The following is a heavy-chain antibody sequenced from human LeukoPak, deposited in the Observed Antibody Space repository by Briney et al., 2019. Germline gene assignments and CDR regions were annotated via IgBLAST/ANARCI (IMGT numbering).Heavy chain of an antibody. CDR2: ISSSGSTI. D-gene: IGHD3-3*01. CDR3: ALTLAGFWSGPWSFDY. Sequence: GGSLRLSCAASGFTFSDYYVSWIRQAPGKGLEWVSYISSSGSTIYYADSVKGRFTISRDNAKNSLYLQMNSLRAEDTAVYYCALTLAGFWSGPWSFDYWGQGTLVTVSS. V-gene: IGHV3-11*04. J-gene: IGHJ4*02. CDR1: GFTFSDYY.